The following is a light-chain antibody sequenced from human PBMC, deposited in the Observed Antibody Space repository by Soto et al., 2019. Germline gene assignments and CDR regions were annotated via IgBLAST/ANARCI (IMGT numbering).Light chain of an antibody. V-gene: IGKV1-8*01. CDR2: AAS. J-gene: IGKJ1*01. CDR1: QGISSY. CDR3: QQYYSYPPT. Sequence: ALRMTQSPSSLSASTGDRVTITCRASQGISSYLAWYQQKPGKAPKLLIYAASTLQSGVPSRFSGSGSGTDFTLTISCPQSEDFATYYCQQYYSYPPTFGQGTKVEIK.